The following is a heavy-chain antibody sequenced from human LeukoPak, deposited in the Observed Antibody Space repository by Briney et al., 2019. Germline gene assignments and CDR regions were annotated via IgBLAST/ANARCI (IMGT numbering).Heavy chain of an antibody. CDR1: GYTFIRYG. V-gene: IGHV1-18*01. CDR2: IGVYNGNI. Sequence: ASVKVSCKASGYTFIRYGISWVRQAPGQGLEWMGWIGVYNGNINYAQKLQGRVTMTTDTSTSTAYMELGSLRSDDTAVYFCARNRYYSSGKVDDAFDIWGQGTMVTVSS. CDR3: ARNRYYSSGKVDDAFDI. J-gene: IGHJ3*02. D-gene: IGHD3-10*01.